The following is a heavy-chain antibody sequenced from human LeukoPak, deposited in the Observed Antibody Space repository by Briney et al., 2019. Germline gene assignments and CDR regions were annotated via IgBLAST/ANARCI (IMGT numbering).Heavy chain of an antibody. J-gene: IGHJ4*02. CDR2: IKEDGSEK. D-gene: IGHD6-19*01. Sequence: GGSLRLSCAASGFTFSSYWMTWVRQAPGKGLEWVANIKEDGSEKYYVDSVKGRFTISRDNAKNSLYLQMNSLRVEDTAVYYCAGHNDSSGWYSPYFDYWGQGTLVTVSS. CDR3: AGHNDSSGWYSPYFDY. V-gene: IGHV3-7*01. CDR1: GFTFSSYW.